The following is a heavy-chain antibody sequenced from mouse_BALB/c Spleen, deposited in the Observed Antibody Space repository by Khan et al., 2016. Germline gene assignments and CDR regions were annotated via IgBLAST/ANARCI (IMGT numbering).Heavy chain of an antibody. J-gene: IGHJ1*01. Sequence: QVQLQQPGSELVKPGASVKMPCKASGYTFNSYNMHWVKQTPGQGLEWIGIFYPGNGDTSYDQKFKGKATLTADKSSSTAYMQFSSLTSEDSAVYYCARSGNDYDGWFFDVWGAGTTITVSS. CDR1: GYTFNSYN. V-gene: IGHV1-12*01. D-gene: IGHD2-4*01. CDR2: FYPGNGDT. CDR3: ARSGNDYDGWFFDV.